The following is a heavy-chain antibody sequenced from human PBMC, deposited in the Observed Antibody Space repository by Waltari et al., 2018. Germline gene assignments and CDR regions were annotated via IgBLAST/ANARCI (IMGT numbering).Heavy chain of an antibody. CDR3: ARDPPDGYTYFDY. D-gene: IGHD3-16*01. CDR1: GDSGAITAAA. J-gene: IGHJ4*02. Sequence: QVQLQQSGPGLVKRSQTLSLTGAISGDSGAITAAAWYWIRQSPSRGLEWLGRTYYRSRWYNNYAVSVKSRITINQDTSKNQFSLQLSSVTPEDTAVYYCARDPPDGYTYFDYWGQGTLVTVSS. V-gene: IGHV6-1*01. CDR2: TYYRSRWYN.